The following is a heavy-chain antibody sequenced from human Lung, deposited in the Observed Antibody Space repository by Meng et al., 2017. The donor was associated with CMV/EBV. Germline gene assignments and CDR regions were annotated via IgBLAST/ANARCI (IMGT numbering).Heavy chain of an antibody. CDR1: ETTISSYS. Sequence: XCAAAETTISSYSINWRRQAAGGVLEWVSSISSSSSYIYYADLVKGRFIITRDNAKNSLYLQMNSLRAEDTAVYYYAGDSSSSYYYYGMDVWGQGTXVTVSS. D-gene: IGHD6-6*01. V-gene: IGHV3-21*01. J-gene: IGHJ6*02. CDR3: AGDSSSSYYYYGMDV. CDR2: ISSSSSYI.